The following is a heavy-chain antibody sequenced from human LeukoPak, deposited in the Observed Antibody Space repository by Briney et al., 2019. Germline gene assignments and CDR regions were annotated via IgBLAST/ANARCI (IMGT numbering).Heavy chain of an antibody. J-gene: IGHJ4*02. CDR1: GFTFSSYA. CDR3: AKDPGSTGDRVDY. D-gene: IGHD7-27*01. Sequence: GGSLRLSCAASGFTFSSYAMSWVRHAPGKGLEWVSAISGSGGCTYYADSVKGRFTIPRDNSQNTLYLKMNSMRAEDTAVYYCAKDPGSTGDRVDYWGQGTLVTVSS. CDR2: ISGSGGCT. V-gene: IGHV3-23*01.